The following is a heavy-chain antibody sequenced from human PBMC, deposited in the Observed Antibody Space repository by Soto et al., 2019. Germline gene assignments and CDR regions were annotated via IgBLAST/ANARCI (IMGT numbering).Heavy chain of an antibody. D-gene: IGHD3-3*01. CDR1: GYPVTAYY. V-gene: IGHV1-2*02. J-gene: IGHJ3*02. CDR3: TRGGGVGVAGSAAFEM. CDR2: INPATGAP. Sequence: QLHLVQSGAVVKKPGASVTVSCSASGYPVTAYYMHWVRQAPGRGLEWMGGINPATGAPKYTQTFQGRVTMTTATHTRTVVMELGGLTAEDTAAFYCTRGGGVGVAGSAAFEMWGQGTLVTVSS.